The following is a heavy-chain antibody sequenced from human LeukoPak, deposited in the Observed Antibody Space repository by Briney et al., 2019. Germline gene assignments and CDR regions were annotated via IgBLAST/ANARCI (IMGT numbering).Heavy chain of an antibody. Sequence: GGSLRLSCAASGFTFISHNMNWVRQAPGKGLEWVSYIDSSGSNIHYADSVKGRFTISRDNAKNSLYLQMNSLRAEDTAVYYCARTKEMASISYFDSWGQGTLVTVSS. CDR1: GFTFISHN. V-gene: IGHV3-48*03. CDR3: ARTKEMASISYFDS. CDR2: IDSSGSNI. D-gene: IGHD5-24*01. J-gene: IGHJ4*02.